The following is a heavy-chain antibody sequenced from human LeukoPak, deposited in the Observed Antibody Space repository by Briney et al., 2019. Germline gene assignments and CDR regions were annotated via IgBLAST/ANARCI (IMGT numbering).Heavy chain of an antibody. Sequence: GGSLRLSCAASGFSFSSYTMNWVRQAPGKGLEWVSSITSGGGYKYYADSVRGRFTISRDNAKNTLYLQMNSLRGEDTAVYYCARVLSVSYCDSWGQGTLVTVSS. CDR2: ITSGGGYK. CDR3: ARVLSVSYCDS. J-gene: IGHJ4*02. V-gene: IGHV3-21*04. D-gene: IGHD2/OR15-2a*01. CDR1: GFSFSSYT.